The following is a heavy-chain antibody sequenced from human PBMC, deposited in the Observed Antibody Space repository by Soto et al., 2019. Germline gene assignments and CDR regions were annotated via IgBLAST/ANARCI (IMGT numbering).Heavy chain of an antibody. J-gene: IGHJ4*02. V-gene: IGHV3-23*01. Sequence: EVQLLESGGGLVQPGGSLRLSCAVSGFSFSNSAMTWVRQAPGKGLEWVSGISGSGDITYNTDSVKGRFAISRDTSKNLGYLQMRRLKAEDTAVYYCAKVPQWVLRYHDWFFDYWGQGTLVTVSS. CDR3: AKVPQWVLRYHDWFFDY. CDR1: GFSFSNSA. D-gene: IGHD3-9*01. CDR2: ISGSGDIT.